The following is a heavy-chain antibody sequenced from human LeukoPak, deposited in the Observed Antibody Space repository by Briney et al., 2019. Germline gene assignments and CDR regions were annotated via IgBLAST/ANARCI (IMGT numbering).Heavy chain of an antibody. CDR1: GGTFSSYA. D-gene: IGHD3-22*01. V-gene: IGHV1-69*05. CDR3: ASPPPKRGYYGPLNY. J-gene: IGHJ4*02. CDR2: IIPIFGTA. Sequence: SVKVSRKASGGTFSSYAISWVRQAPGQGLEWMGGIIPIFGTANYAQKFQGRVTITTDESTSTAYMELSSLRSEDTAVYYCASPPPKRGYYGPLNYWGQGTLVTVSS.